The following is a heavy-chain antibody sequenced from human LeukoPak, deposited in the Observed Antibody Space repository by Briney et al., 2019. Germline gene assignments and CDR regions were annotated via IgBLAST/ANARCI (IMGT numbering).Heavy chain of an antibody. J-gene: IGHJ3*02. D-gene: IGHD3-22*01. V-gene: IGHV3-48*01. CDR1: GFTFSSYS. Sequence: PGGSLRLSCAASGFTFSSYSMNWVRQAPGKGLEWVSYISSSSSTIYYADSVKGRFTISRDNAKNSLYLQMNSLRAEDTALYYCARDQVAMIVVVGTYAFDIWGQGTMVTVSS. CDR2: ISSSSSTI. CDR3: ARDQVAMIVVVGTYAFDI.